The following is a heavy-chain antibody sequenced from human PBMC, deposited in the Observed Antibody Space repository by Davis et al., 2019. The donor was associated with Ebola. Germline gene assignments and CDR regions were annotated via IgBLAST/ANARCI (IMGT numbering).Heavy chain of an antibody. V-gene: IGHV4-31*03. D-gene: IGHD2-15*01. CDR2: IYYSGST. Sequence: SGPTLVKPTQTLTLTCTFSGFSLSTSGMCVSWIRQPPGKALEWIGYIYYSGSTYYNPSLKIRVTISVDTSKNQFSLKLSPVTAADTAVYYCAREKSTPLPPETLYYYYYYMDVWGKGTTVTVSS. J-gene: IGHJ6*03. CDR1: GFSLSTSGMC. CDR3: AREKSTPLPPETLYYYYYYMDV.